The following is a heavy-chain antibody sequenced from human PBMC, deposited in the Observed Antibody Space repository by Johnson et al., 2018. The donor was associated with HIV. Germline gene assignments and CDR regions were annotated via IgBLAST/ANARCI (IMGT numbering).Heavy chain of an antibody. Sequence: VQLVESGGGLVKPGGSLRLSCAASGFSFSDYYMTWIRQAPGKGLEWVSVIYSGGSTYYADSVKGRFTISRDNSKNTLYLQMNSLRAEDTAVYYCARGGHCGGDCAGAKQALDIWGQGTMVTVSS. CDR2: IYSGGST. CDR3: ARGGHCGGDCAGAKQALDI. J-gene: IGHJ3*02. D-gene: IGHD2-21*01. CDR1: GFSFSDYY. V-gene: IGHV3-66*01.